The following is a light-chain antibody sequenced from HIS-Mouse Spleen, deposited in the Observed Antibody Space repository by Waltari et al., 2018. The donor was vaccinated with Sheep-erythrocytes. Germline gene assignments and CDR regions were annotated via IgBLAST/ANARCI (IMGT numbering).Light chain of an antibody. CDR1: QGNRKD. Sequence: AIQMTQSPSSLSASVGDRVTITCRASQGNRKDLGWYQQKPGKAPKLLIYAASSLQSGVPSRFSGSGSGTDFTLTISSLQPEDFATYYCLQDYNYPYTFGQGTKLEIK. CDR2: AAS. V-gene: IGKV1-6*01. CDR3: LQDYNYPYT. J-gene: IGKJ2*01.